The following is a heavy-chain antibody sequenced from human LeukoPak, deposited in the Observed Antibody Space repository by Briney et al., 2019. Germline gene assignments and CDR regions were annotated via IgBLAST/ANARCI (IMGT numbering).Heavy chain of an antibody. Sequence: GESLRLSCAASGFTFAIYAMHWVRQAPGKGLEWVAVISYDGNNKYYADSVKGRFTISRDNSKNTLYLQMNSLRAEDMAVYYCARDLVGGWDDSSGYYYGYFDYWGQGTLVTVSS. J-gene: IGHJ4*02. V-gene: IGHV3-30-3*01. D-gene: IGHD3-22*01. CDR2: ISYDGNNK. CDR3: ARDLVGGWDDSSGYYYGYFDY. CDR1: GFTFAIYA.